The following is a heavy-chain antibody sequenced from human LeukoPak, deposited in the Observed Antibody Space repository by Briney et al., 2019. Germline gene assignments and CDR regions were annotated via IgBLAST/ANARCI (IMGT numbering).Heavy chain of an antibody. V-gene: IGHV3-9*01. Sequence: GGSLRLSCAASGFTFDDYAMHWVRQGPGKGLEWVSGISWNSGSIGYADSVKGRFTISRDNAKNSLYLQMNSLRAEDTALYYCAKDIGSGRTNRFDPWGQGTLVTVSS. J-gene: IGHJ5*02. CDR1: GFTFDDYA. D-gene: IGHD3-10*01. CDR2: ISWNSGSI. CDR3: AKDIGSGRTNRFDP.